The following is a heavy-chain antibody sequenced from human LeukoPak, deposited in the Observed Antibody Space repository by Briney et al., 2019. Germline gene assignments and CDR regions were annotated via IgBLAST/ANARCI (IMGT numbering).Heavy chain of an antibody. V-gene: IGHV3-33*01. D-gene: IGHD2-21*01. CDR2: IWFDGSNR. Sequence: GGSLSLSCAASGFTFSKYGMNWVRQAQGKGLEWVAVIWFDGSNRNHADFVKGRFTISRDNSKNTLYLQMNSLRVEDTAVYYCASRHCSGGDCYFAGADPFDHWGQGTLVTVSS. J-gene: IGHJ4*02. CDR3: ASRHCSGGDCYFAGADPFDH. CDR1: GFTFSKYG.